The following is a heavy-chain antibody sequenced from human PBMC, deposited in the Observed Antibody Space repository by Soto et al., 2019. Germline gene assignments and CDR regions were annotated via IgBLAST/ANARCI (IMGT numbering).Heavy chain of an antibody. D-gene: IGHD2-2*01. CDR3: ARVRYCSSTSCYGAYYFDY. CDR1: GFTFSDYY. V-gene: IGHV3-11*01. Sequence: QVQLVESGGGLVKPGGSLRLSCAASGFTFSDYYMSWIRQAPGKWLEWVSYISSSGSTIYYADSVKGRFTISRDNAKNSLYLQMNSLRAEDTAVYYCARVRYCSSTSCYGAYYFDYWGQGTLVTVSS. J-gene: IGHJ4*02. CDR2: ISSSGSTI.